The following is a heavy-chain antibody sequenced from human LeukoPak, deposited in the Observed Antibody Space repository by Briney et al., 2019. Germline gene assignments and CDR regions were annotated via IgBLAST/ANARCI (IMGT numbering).Heavy chain of an antibody. J-gene: IGHJ4*02. D-gene: IGHD2-21*02. CDR2: IYYSGST. Sequence: SETLSLTCTVSGGSISSYYWSWIRQPPGKGLEWLGYIYYSGSTNYNPSLKSRVTISVDTSKNQFSLKLSSVTAADTAVYYCARACGGDCYWAFDYWGQGTLVTVSS. V-gene: IGHV4-59*01. CDR1: GGSISSYY. CDR3: ARACGGDCYWAFDY.